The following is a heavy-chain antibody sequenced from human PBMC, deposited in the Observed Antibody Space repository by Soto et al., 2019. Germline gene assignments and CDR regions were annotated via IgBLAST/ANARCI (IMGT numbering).Heavy chain of an antibody. Sequence: ASVKLSCKACGYTFTSYGISCVRQAPGQGLEWMGWISAYNGNTNYAQKLQGRVTMTTDTSTSTAYMELRSLRSDDTAVYYCASSRGGYYGDYAFDYWGQGTLVTVSS. CDR2: ISAYNGNT. D-gene: IGHD4-17*01. CDR3: ASSRGGYYGDYAFDY. V-gene: IGHV1-18*01. J-gene: IGHJ4*02. CDR1: GYTFTSYG.